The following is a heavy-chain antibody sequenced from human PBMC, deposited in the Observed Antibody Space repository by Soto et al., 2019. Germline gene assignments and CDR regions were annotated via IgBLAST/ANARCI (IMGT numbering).Heavy chain of an antibody. J-gene: IGHJ6*02. D-gene: IGHD2-2*02. Sequence: GASVEVSCKASGYTFTGYYIHWVRQAPGEGLEWMGWINPNSGGTNYAQKFQGRVTMTRDTSISTAYMELSRLRSDDTAVYYCARDAHCSSTSCYTDDYYYGMDVWGQGTTVTV. CDR2: INPNSGGT. CDR1: GYTFTGYY. V-gene: IGHV1-2*02. CDR3: ARDAHCSSTSCYTDDYYYGMDV.